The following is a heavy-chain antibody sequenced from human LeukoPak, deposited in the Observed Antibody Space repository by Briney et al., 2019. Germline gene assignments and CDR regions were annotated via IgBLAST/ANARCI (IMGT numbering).Heavy chain of an antibody. D-gene: IGHD6-13*01. CDR2: ISSSSSYI. Sequence: KTGRSLRLSCAASGFTISSYSMNWVRQAPGKGLEWVSSISSSSSYIYYADSVKGRFTISRDNAKNSLYLQMNSLAVEDTAVYYCTTPAAGPRAEYSQYWGQGTLVTVSS. CDR3: TTPAAGPRAEYSQY. J-gene: IGHJ1*01. V-gene: IGHV3-21*01. CDR1: GFTISSYS.